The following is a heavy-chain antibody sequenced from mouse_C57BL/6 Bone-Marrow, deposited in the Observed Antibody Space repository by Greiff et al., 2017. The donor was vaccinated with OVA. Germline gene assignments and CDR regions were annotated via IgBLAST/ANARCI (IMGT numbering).Heavy chain of an antibody. J-gene: IGHJ3*01. V-gene: IGHV1-54*01. CDR1: GYAFTNYL. CDR3: ARGGDGYPYFAY. Sequence: QVQLQQSGAELVRPGTSVKVSCKASGYAFTNYLIEWVKQRPGQGLEWIGVINPGSGGTNYNEKFKGKATLTADKSSSTAYMQLSSLTSEDSAVYFGARGGDGYPYFAYWGQGTLVTVSA. D-gene: IGHD2-3*01. CDR2: INPGSGGT.